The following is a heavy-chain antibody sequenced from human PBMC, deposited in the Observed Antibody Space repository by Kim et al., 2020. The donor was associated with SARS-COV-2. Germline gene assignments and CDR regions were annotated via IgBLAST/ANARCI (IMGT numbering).Heavy chain of an antibody. V-gene: IGHV1-18*01. CDR1: GYTFTSYG. J-gene: IGHJ6*02. CDR2: ISAYNGNT. D-gene: IGHD6-13*01. CDR3: ARTYSSSWYAASYYYYGMDV. Sequence: ASVKVSCKASGYTFTSYGISWVRQAPGQGLEWMGWISAYNGNTNYAQKLQGRVTMTTDTSTSTAYMELRSLRSDDTAVYYCARTYSSSWYAASYYYYGMDVWGQGTTVTVSS.